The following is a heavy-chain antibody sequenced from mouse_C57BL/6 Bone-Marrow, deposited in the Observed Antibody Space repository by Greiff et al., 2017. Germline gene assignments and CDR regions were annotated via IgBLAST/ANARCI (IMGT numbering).Heavy chain of an antibody. V-gene: IGHV14-2*01. Sequence: VQLQQSGAELVRPGASVKLSCKASGYTFTSYGISWVKQRPGQGLEWIGRIDPEDGGTKYAPKFQGKATITADTSSSTAYLQLSSLTSEDTAVYYCARGGGYDDIDYWGQGTTLTVSS. J-gene: IGHJ2*01. CDR3: ARGGGYDDIDY. D-gene: IGHD2-2*01. CDR1: GYTFTSYG. CDR2: IDPEDGGT.